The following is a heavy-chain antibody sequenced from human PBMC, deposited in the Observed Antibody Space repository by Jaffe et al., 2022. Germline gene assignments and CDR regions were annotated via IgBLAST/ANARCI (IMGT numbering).Heavy chain of an antibody. CDR1: GFTFSSYS. D-gene: IGHD6-6*01. J-gene: IGHJ3*02. CDR2: ISSSSSYI. V-gene: IGHV3-21*01. CDR3: ARDHLDSSSSPDYGDHATMDAFDI. Sequence: EVQLVESGGGLVKPGGSLRLSCAASGFTFSSYSMNWVRQAPGKGLEWVSSISSSSSYIYYADSVKGRFTISRDNAKNSLYLQMNSLRAEDTAVYYCARDHLDSSSSPDYGDHATMDAFDIWGQGTMVTVSS.